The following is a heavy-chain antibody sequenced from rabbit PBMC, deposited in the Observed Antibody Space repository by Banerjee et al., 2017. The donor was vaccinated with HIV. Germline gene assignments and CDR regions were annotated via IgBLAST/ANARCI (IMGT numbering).Heavy chain of an antibody. V-gene: IGHV1S45*01. Sequence: QEQLEESGGGLVKPEGSLTLTCTASGFSFNSNYYMCWVRQAPGKGLEWIGCIYTGSGRSYYASWAKGRFTISKTSSTTVTLQMTSLTAADTATYFCARPYYSSGWVFNLWGQGTLVTVS. CDR3: ARPYYSSGWVFNL. J-gene: IGHJ4*01. D-gene: IGHD4-1*01. CDR1: GFSFNSNYY. CDR2: IYTGSGRS.